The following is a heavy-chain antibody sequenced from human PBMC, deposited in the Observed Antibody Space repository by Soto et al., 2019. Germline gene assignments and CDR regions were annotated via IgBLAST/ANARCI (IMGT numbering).Heavy chain of an antibody. J-gene: IGHJ4*02. V-gene: IGHV1-2*02. CDR2: INPNNGGT. D-gene: IGHD3-16*01. CDR1: GYTFTDYY. CDR3: SRDRRYPFFDY. Sequence: QVQLVQSGAEVRKPGASVKVSCRASGYTFTDYYIHWVRQAPGQGLEWLGWINPNNGGTNYARKFQGRVTLTRDTSISTAYMDLSGLQSDVTAIYYCSRDRRYPFFDYWGQGTLVTVSS.